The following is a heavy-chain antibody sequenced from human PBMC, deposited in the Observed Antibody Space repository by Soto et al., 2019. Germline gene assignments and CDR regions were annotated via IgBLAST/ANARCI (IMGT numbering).Heavy chain of an antibody. D-gene: IGHD1-7*01. CDR1: GGSISSSSYD. J-gene: IGHJ5*02. V-gene: IGHV4-39*02. CDR2: IYYSGST. Sequence: QLQLQESGPGLVKPSETLSLTCTVSGGSISSSSYDWGWIRQPPGKGLEWIGSIYYSGSTYYNPSLKSRVTIYVDTSKNQFSLKLSSVTAADTAVYYCAGERNYYSGWFDPWGQGTLVTVSS. CDR3: AGERNYYSGWFDP.